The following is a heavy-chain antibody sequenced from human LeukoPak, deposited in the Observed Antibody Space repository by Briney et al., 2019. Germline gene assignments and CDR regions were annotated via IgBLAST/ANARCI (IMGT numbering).Heavy chain of an antibody. J-gene: IGHJ4*02. CDR2: ISSSSSYI. D-gene: IGHD4-23*01. V-gene: IGHV3-21*04. CDR1: GFTFSSYS. Sequence: KTGGSLRLSCAASGFTFSSYSMNWVRQAPGKGLEWVSSISSSSSYIYYADSVKGRFTISRDNSKNTLYLQMNSLRAEDTAVYYCAKDPVAAPFWGYFDYWGQGTLVTVSS. CDR3: AKDPVAAPFWGYFDY.